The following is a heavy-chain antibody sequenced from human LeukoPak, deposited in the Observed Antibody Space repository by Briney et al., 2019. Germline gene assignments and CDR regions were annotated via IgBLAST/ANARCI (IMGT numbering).Heavy chain of an antibody. CDR3: VIWGDYDFLPRYYFPHF. Sequence: GASLRLSCVASGFTFSNYAMSGARQAPGKGLEWVSAITGSGTNIYYADSRKGRFTTSRDNSKNTVLRQMNSLSHHDTAIYYCVIWGDYDFLPRYYFPHFWVQGTLVTVAS. J-gene: IGHJ4*02. CDR2: ITGSGTNI. V-gene: IGHV3-23*01. D-gene: IGHD3-9*01. CDR1: GFTFSNYA.